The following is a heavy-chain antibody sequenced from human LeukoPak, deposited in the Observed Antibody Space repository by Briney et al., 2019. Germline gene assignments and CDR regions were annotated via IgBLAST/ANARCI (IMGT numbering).Heavy chain of an antibody. D-gene: IGHD1-14*01. Sequence: GRSLRLSCAASGFTVSSNYMSWVRQAPGKGLEWVSVIYSGGSTYYADSVKGRFTISRHNSKNTLYLQMNSLRAEDTAVYYCARDTARTDPIHYGMDVWGQGTTVTVSS. CDR1: GFTVSSNY. V-gene: IGHV3-53*04. J-gene: IGHJ6*02. CDR3: ARDTARTDPIHYGMDV. CDR2: IYSGGST.